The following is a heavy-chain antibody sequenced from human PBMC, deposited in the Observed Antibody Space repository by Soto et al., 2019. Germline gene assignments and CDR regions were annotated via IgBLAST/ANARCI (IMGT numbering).Heavy chain of an antibody. CDR3: ARAQWRPTTGVQQLKYYDFDG. V-gene: IGHV1-18*04. CDR2: VHFYNGKT. CDR1: DYSFISSG. D-gene: IGHD6-13*01. Sequence: QGLLVQSEAEVKKRGASVRVSCKATDYSFISSGISWVRQAAGQGLEWLGWVHFYNGKTEYTQDIQGRVTMTADTSTTADYLELRNLRSEDPTVYYRARAQWRPTTGVQQLKYYDFDGWGQGTTV. J-gene: IGHJ6*02.